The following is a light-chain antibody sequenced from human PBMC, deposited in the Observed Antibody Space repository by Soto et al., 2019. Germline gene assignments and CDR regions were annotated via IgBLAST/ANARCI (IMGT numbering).Light chain of an antibody. CDR3: QQYNSYSQT. CDR2: DAS. Sequence: DIQMTQSPSTLSASVGARVTITCRASQSISSWMAWYQQKPGKAPKLLIYDASSLESGVPSRFSGSGSGTEFTLTISGLQPYDFATYDGQQYNSYSQTFGQGPKLEIK. CDR1: QSISSW. J-gene: IGKJ2*01. V-gene: IGKV1-5*01.